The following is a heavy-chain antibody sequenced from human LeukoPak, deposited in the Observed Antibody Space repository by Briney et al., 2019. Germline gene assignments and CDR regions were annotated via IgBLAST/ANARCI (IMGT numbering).Heavy chain of an antibody. V-gene: IGHV3-7*05. J-gene: IGHJ4*02. Sequence: PGGSLRLSCTASGFTFSNYWMSWVRQAPGKGLEWVANIKSDGSEMYYVDSVKGRFSISRDDAKNSLYLQMNSLRAEDTAVYYCARDYDFWSGYFDYWGQGTLVTVSP. CDR2: IKSDGSEM. CDR1: GFTFSNYW. CDR3: ARDYDFWSGYFDY. D-gene: IGHD3-3*01.